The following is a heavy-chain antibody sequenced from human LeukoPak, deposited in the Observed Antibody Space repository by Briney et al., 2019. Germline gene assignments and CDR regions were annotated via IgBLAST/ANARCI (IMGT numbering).Heavy chain of an antibody. J-gene: IGHJ3*02. CDR1: GGSISGYF. CDR3: ARTRGYGGNSPRAFDI. D-gene: IGHD4-23*01. Sequence: SETLSLTCTVSGGSISGYFWSWVRQPPGKGVEWIAYILYSGSTNYIPSLKSRVTISVDTSKNQFSLMLTSVTAADTAVYYCARTRGYGGNSPRAFDIWGQGTMVTVSS. CDR2: ILYSGST. V-gene: IGHV4-59*01.